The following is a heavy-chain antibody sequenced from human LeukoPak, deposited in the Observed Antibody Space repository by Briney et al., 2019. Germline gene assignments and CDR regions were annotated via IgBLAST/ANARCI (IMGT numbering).Heavy chain of an antibody. D-gene: IGHD4-11*01. Sequence: GGSLRLSCAASGFTFSSYWMSWVRQAPGKGLEWVANIKQDGSEKYYVDSVKGRFTFSRDNAKNSLYLQMNSLRAEDTAVYYCARDSALQGHYFDYWGQGTLVTVSS. CDR2: IKQDGSEK. V-gene: IGHV3-7*01. CDR1: GFTFSSYW. CDR3: ARDSALQGHYFDY. J-gene: IGHJ4*02.